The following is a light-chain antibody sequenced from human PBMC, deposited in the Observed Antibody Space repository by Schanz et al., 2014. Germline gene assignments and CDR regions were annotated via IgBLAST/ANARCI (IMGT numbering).Light chain of an antibody. CDR3: SSYTSISTLGV. Sequence: QSVLTQPASVSGSPGQSITISCTGTSNDVGGYNYVSWYQHHPGKAPKLMIYDVSNRPSGVSNRFSGSKSGNAASLTISGLQAEDEADYYCSSYTSISTLGVFGTGTKLTVL. CDR2: DVS. V-gene: IGLV2-14*03. CDR1: SNDVGGYNY. J-gene: IGLJ1*01.